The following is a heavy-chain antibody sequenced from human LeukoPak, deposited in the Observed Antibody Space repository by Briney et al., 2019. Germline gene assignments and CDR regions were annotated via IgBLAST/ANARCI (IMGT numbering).Heavy chain of an antibody. CDR2: INWNGGST. Sequence: GGSLRLSCAASGFTFDDYGMSWVRQAPGKGLEWVSGINWNGGSTGYADSLKGRFTISRDNAKNSPYLQMNSLRAEDTALYYCARGYGSGEDGDYWGQGTLVTVSS. D-gene: IGHD3-10*01. CDR1: GFTFDDYG. V-gene: IGHV3-20*04. CDR3: ARGYGSGEDGDY. J-gene: IGHJ4*02.